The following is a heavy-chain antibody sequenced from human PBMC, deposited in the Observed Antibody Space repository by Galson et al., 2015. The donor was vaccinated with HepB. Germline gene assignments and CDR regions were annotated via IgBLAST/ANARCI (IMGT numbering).Heavy chain of an antibody. V-gene: IGHV3-23*01. CDR2: ISGSGGST. CDR3: AKALGSSWTYFDY. D-gene: IGHD6-13*01. Sequence: SLRLSCAASGFTFSSYAMSWVRQAPGKGLEWVSAISGSGGSTYYADSVKGRFTISRDNSKNTLYLQMNSLRAEDTAVYYCAKALGSSWTYFDYWGQGTLVTVSS. CDR1: GFTFSSYA. J-gene: IGHJ4*02.